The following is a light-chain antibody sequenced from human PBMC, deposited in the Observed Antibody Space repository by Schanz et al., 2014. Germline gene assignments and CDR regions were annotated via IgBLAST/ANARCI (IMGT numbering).Light chain of an antibody. CDR1: SGSVSTSYY. Sequence: QTVLTQEPSFSVSPGGTVTLTCGLSSGSVSTSYYPSSYQQTPGQAPRTLIYSTNSRSSGVPDRFSGSILGNKAALTIRGAQADDESDYYCVLYMGSGFWVFGGGTKLTVL. V-gene: IGLV8-61*01. CDR2: STN. J-gene: IGLJ3*02. CDR3: VLYMGSGFWV.